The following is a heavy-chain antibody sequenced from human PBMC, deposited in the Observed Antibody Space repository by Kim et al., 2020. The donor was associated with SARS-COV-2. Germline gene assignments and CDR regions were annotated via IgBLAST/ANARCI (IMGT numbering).Heavy chain of an antibody. CDR2: FDPEDGET. Sequence: ASVKVSCKVSGYTLTELSMHWVRQAPGKGLEWMGGFDPEDGETIYAQKFQGRVTMTEDTSTDTAYMELSSLRSEDTAVYYCATARVRPTYQLLDAFDIWGQGTMVTVSS. J-gene: IGHJ3*02. CDR1: GYTLTELS. V-gene: IGHV1-24*01. CDR3: ATARVRPTYQLLDAFDI. D-gene: IGHD2-2*01.